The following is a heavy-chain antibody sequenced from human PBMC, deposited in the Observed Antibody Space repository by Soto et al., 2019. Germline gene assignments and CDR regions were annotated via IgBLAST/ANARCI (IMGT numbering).Heavy chain of an antibody. D-gene: IGHD3-10*01. V-gene: IGHV3-30*18. CDR1: GFTFSSYG. J-gene: IGHJ6*02. CDR3: AKESSLWFGELLSGSYYYYGMDV. CDR2: ISYDGSNK. Sequence: QVQLEESGGGVVQPGRSLRLSCAASGFTFSSYGMHWVRQAPGKGLEWVAVISYDGSNKYYADSVKGRFTISRDNSKNTLYLQMNSLRAEDTAVYYCAKESSLWFGELLSGSYYYYGMDVWGQGTTVTVSS.